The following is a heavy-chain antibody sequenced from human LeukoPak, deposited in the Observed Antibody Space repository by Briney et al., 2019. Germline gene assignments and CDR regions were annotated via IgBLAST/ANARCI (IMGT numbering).Heavy chain of an antibody. J-gene: IGHJ4*02. CDR1: GFTFSSYA. Sequence: GGSLRLSCAASGFTFSSYAMSWVRQAPGKGLEWVSAISGSGGSTYYADSVKGRFTISRDNAKNSLYLQMNSLRAEDTAVYYCARDKRRAGRFDYWGQGTLVTVSS. V-gene: IGHV3-23*01. CDR2: ISGSGGST. CDR3: ARDKRRAGRFDY. D-gene: IGHD6-19*01.